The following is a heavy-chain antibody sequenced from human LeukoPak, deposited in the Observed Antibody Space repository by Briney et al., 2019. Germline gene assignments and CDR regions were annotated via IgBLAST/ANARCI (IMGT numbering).Heavy chain of an antibody. CDR1: GLTFDIYS. Sequence: GGSLRLSCEASGLTFDIYSMSWVRQAPGKGLEWIGDISNSGGTTINAASVKGLLTISRDNSKNTVYLQMNSLRAEDTAVYYCSKGLQAAGHLAHDNWGQGALVTVSS. V-gene: IGHV3-23*01. J-gene: IGHJ4*02. CDR3: SKGLQAAGHLAHDN. D-gene: IGHD1-14*01. CDR2: ISNSGGTT.